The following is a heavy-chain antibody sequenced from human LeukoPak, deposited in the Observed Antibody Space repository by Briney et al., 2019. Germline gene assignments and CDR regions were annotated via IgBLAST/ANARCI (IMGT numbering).Heavy chain of an antibody. V-gene: IGHV3-48*01. CDR2: ISGSSRPI. Sequence: GGSLRLSCAASGFTFSSYSMNWARQAPGRGLEWVSYISGSSRPIYYADSVKGRFTTSRDNSKNTLFLQMNSLRAEDTAIYYCAKYGPQDSGSSHFDYWGQGALVTVSS. J-gene: IGHJ4*02. CDR1: GFTFSSYS. CDR3: AKYGPQDSGSSHFDY. D-gene: IGHD1-26*01.